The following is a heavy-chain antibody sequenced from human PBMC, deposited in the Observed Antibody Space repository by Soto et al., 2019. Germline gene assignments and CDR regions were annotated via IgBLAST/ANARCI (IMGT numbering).Heavy chain of an antibody. D-gene: IGHD4-17*01. CDR3: GYHYGAYAPDAEFFQH. CDR2: IKKDGSEK. Sequence: EVRLVESGGGLVQPRGSLRLSCAASGFMFNNYWMSWVRQAPGKGLEWVANIKKDGSEKYYLDSVKGRFTISRDNAKNSVYLQMSSLRVEDTAVYYCGYHYGAYAPDAEFFQHWGQGTLVTVSS. CDR1: GFMFNNYW. J-gene: IGHJ1*01. V-gene: IGHV3-7*01.